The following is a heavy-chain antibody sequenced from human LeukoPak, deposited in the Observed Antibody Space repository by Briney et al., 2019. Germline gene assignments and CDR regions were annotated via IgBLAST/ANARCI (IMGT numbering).Heavy chain of an antibody. D-gene: IGHD3-10*01. Sequence: PSETLYLTCAVSGGSFSGYYWSWIRQPPGKGLEWIGEINHSGSTNYNPSLKSRVTISVDTPKNQFSLKLSPVTAPDTAVYYCARGSPYGRNWFDPWGQGTLVTVSS. CDR2: INHSGST. J-gene: IGHJ5*02. CDR3: ARGSPYGRNWFDP. V-gene: IGHV4-34*01. CDR1: GGSFSGYY.